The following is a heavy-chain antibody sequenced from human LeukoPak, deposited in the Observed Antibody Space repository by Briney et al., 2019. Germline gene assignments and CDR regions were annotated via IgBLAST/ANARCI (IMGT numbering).Heavy chain of an antibody. V-gene: IGHV1-24*01. Sequence: GASVKVSCKVSGYTLTELSMHWVRQAPGKGLEWMGGFYPEDGETIYAQKFQGRVTMTEDTSTDTAYMELSSLRSEATAVYYCATDLAAAGNFYFDYWGQGTLVTVSS. CDR2: FYPEDGET. CDR1: GYTLTELS. D-gene: IGHD6-13*01. CDR3: ATDLAAAGNFYFDY. J-gene: IGHJ4*02.